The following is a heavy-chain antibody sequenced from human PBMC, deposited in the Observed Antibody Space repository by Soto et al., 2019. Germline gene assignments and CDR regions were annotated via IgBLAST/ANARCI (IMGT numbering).Heavy chain of an antibody. CDR1: GFTFSNNG. J-gene: IGHJ4*02. CDR3: AMDLYGGSSGFDY. V-gene: IGHV3-30*03. D-gene: IGHD2-15*01. Sequence: QVQLVESGGGVVQPGRSLRLSCVASGFTFSNNGIHWVRQAPGKGLEWVAVISSDGSKKYYADSVKGRFTISRDNSKDTLYLQMNSLTAEDTAVYYCAMDLYGGSSGFDYWGQGTLVTVSS. CDR2: ISSDGSKK.